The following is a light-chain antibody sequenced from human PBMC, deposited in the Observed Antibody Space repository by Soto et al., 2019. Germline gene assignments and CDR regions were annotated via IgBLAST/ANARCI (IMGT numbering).Light chain of an antibody. Sequence: QPVLTQPASVSGSPGQSITISCTGSSSDVGSYNLVSWYQQHPGKAPKLMIYEDSERPSGVSNRFSGSKSGNTASLTISGLQGEDEAQYYCCSYAGSSILVFGGGTKVTVL. CDR2: EDS. CDR1: SSDVGSYNL. CDR3: CSYAGSSILV. J-gene: IGLJ2*01. V-gene: IGLV2-23*01.